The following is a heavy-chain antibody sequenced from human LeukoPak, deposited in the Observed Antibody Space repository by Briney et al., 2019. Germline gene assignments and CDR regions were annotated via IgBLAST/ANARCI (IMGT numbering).Heavy chain of an antibody. CDR3: ARSSDFWSGGTRFDP. V-gene: IGHV4-59*01. CDR1: GGSISSYY. CDR2: IYYSGST. J-gene: IGHJ5*02. Sequence: PSETLSLTSTVSGGSISSYYWSWIRQPPGKGLEWIGYIYYSGSTNYNPSLKSRVTISVDTSKNQFSLKLSSVTAADTAVYYCARSSDFWSGGTRFDPWGQGTLVTVSS. D-gene: IGHD3-3*01.